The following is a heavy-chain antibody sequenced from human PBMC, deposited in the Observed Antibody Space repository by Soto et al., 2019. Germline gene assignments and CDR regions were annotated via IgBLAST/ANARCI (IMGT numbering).Heavy chain of an antibody. CDR1: GGAISTYY. V-gene: IGHV4-4*07. D-gene: IGHD3-3*01. CDR3: ARGQRFSDWFDP. CDR2: IYSSGST. Sequence: PSETLSLTCTVSGGAISTYYWTWIRQPAGKGLEWIGRIYSSGSTKYNPSLQSRVTMSLDTSNNQFSLRLTSVTAADTAVYYCARGQRFSDWFDPWGQGTWVTVSS. J-gene: IGHJ5*02.